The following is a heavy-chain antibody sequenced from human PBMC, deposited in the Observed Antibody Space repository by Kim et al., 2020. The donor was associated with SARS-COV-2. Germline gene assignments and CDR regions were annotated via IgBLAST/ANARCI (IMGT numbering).Heavy chain of an antibody. J-gene: IGHJ5*02. V-gene: IGHV3-21*01. CDR2: ITISSSYL. D-gene: IGHD6-13*01. CDR3: ARGPGSSWYVGIWFDP. CDR1: GFTFSSYS. Sequence: GGSLRLSCAASGFTFSSYSMNWVRQAPGKWLEWVSSITISSSYLYYADSVKGRFTISRDNAKNSLYLQRNSLRAEDTAVYYCARGPGSSWYVGIWFDPWGQGTLVTGSA.